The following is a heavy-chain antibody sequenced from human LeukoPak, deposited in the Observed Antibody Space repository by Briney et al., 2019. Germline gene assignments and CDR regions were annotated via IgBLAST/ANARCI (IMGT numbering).Heavy chain of an antibody. Sequence: GGSLRLSCAASGFTFSTYGMHWVRQAPGKGLEWVSDISSSGSTIYYADSVKGRFTTSRDNAKNLLYLQMHSLRAEDTAVYYCSLLAVASPQDYWGQGTLVTVSS. CDR2: ISSSGSTI. CDR1: GFTFSTYG. V-gene: IGHV3-48*03. D-gene: IGHD6-19*01. CDR3: SLLAVASPQDY. J-gene: IGHJ4*02.